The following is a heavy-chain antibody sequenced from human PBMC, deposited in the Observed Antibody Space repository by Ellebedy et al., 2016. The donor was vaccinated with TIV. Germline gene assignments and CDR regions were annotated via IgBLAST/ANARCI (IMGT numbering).Heavy chain of an antibody. CDR2: ISIYKGNT. CDR1: GYSFSIFG. D-gene: IGHD2-8*01. Sequence: AASVKVSCKASGYSFSIFGFSWVRQAPGQGLEWMGWISIYKGNTKYSQKFQGRVNLTTDTSTTTVYMELRSLRSDDTAVYYCARDLRGSLKGGYWGQGTLVTVSS. CDR3: ARDLRGSLKGGY. J-gene: IGHJ4*02. V-gene: IGHV1-18*04.